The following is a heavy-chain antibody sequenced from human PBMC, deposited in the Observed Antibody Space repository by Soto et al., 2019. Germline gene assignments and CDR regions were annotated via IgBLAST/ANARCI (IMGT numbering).Heavy chain of an antibody. CDR2: IKHSGST. D-gene: IGHD2-2*01. V-gene: IGHV4-34*01. CDR3: ARQVVVVLVDEYGIYQDPMDV. Sequence: SQTLSLTCAVYGGSFSGYYWSWIRQPPGKGLESIGEIKHSGSTNYNPSLKSRVTISVDTSKNQFSLQLSSVTAADTALYYCARQVVVVLVDEYGIYQDPMDVRGQGATVTVSS. J-gene: IGHJ6*02. CDR1: GGSFSGYY.